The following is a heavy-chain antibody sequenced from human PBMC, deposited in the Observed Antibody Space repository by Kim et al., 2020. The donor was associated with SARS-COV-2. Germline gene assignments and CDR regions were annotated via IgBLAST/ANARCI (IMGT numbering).Heavy chain of an antibody. CDR3: ATEFSATVTTFVYSY. Sequence: ASVKVSCKVSGYTLTELSMHWVRQAPGKGPEWMGGFDPEDGETIYAQKFQGRVTMTEDTSTDTAYMELSSLRSEDTAVYYCATEFSATVTTFVYSYWGQGTLVTVSS. CDR1: GYTLTELS. V-gene: IGHV1-24*01. D-gene: IGHD4-17*01. CDR2: FDPEDGET. J-gene: IGHJ4*02.